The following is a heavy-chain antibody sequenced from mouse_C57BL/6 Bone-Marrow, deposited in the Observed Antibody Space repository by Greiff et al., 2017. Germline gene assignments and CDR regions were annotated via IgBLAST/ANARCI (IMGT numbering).Heavy chain of an antibody. CDR3: ARIAADGYYFYYFDF. CDR2: SWWDDDK. V-gene: IGHV8-8*01. Sequence: QVTLKVCGPGILQPSQTLSLTCSFSGFSLSTFGMGVGWIRQPSGKGLEWLAHSWWDDDKYYNPALKSGHTTSKYTSKNQVFLKIAIVDTADTATYSCARIAADGYYFYYFDFWGQGTTPTVSS. J-gene: IGHJ2*01. D-gene: IGHD2-3*01. CDR1: GFSLSTFGMG.